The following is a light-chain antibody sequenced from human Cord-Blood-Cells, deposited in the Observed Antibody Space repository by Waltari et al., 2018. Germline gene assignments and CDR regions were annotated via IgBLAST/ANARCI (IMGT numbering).Light chain of an antibody. V-gene: IGKV1-39*01. J-gene: IGKJ3*01. CDR1: QSISSY. CDR2: AAS. Sequence: VGDRVTITCRASQSISSYLNWYQQKPGKAPKLLIYAASSLQSGVPSRFSGSGSGTDFTLTISSLQPEDFATYYCQQSYSTLFTFGPGTKVDIK. CDR3: QQSYSTLFT.